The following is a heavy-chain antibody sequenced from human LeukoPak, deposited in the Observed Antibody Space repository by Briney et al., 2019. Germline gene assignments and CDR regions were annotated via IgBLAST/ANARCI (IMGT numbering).Heavy chain of an antibody. D-gene: IGHD1-26*01. CDR1: RGSFSGYY. CDR3: ARGLWYRGSNYGCFDL. V-gene: IGHV4-34*01. Sequence: SETLSLTCAVYRGSFSGYYWSWLRQTPAKGTEGIGEINDGGSANYNPSLKSRVTLSVDTSKNQFSLRLTSVTAADTAVYFCARGLWYRGSNYGCFDLWGQGTMVIVSS. J-gene: IGHJ3*01. CDR2: INDGGSA.